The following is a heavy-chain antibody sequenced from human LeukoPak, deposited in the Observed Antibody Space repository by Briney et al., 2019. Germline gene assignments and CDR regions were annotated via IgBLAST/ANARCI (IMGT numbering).Heavy chain of an antibody. Sequence: SETLSLTCTVSGGSISSGGYSWSWIRQHPGKGLEWIGYIYYSGSTYYNPSLKSRVTISVDTSKNRFSLKLSSVTAADTAVYYCASAAGTVYYFDYWGQGTLVTVSS. CDR3: ASAAGTVYYFDY. D-gene: IGHD6-13*01. V-gene: IGHV4-31*03. J-gene: IGHJ4*02. CDR1: GGSISSGGYS. CDR2: IYYSGST.